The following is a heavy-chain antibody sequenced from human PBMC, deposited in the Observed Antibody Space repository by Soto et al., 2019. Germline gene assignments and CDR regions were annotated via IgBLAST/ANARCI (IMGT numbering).Heavy chain of an antibody. CDR3: ARGRGAAQQGGYYYYMDV. J-gene: IGHJ6*03. D-gene: IGHD3-10*01. Sequence: SETLSLTCAVYGGSFSGYYWSCIRQPPGKGLEWIGEINHSGSTNYNPSLKSRVTISVDTSKNQFSLKLSPVTAADTAVYYCARGRGAAQQGGYYYYMDVWGKGTTVTVSX. CDR2: INHSGST. CDR1: GGSFSGYY. V-gene: IGHV4-34*01.